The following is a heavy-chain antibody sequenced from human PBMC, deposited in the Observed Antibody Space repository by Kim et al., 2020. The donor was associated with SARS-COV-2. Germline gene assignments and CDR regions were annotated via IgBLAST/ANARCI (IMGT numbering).Heavy chain of an antibody. V-gene: IGHV4-31*02. CDR3: ARDLIARGPHWFDP. D-gene: IGHD6-13*01. Sequence: NPSLTSRVTISVDTSKNQFSLKLSSVTAADTAVYYCARDLIARGPHWFDPWGQGTLVTVSS. J-gene: IGHJ5*02.